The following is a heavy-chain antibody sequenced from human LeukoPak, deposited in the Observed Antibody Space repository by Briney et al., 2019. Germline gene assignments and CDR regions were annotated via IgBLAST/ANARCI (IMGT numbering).Heavy chain of an antibody. V-gene: IGHV4-39*01. D-gene: IGHD2/OR15-2a*01. Sequence: SETLSLTCTVSGGSISSSSYYWGWIRQPPGKGLEWIGSIYYSGSTYYNPSLKSRVTISVDTSKNQFSLKLSSVTAADTAVYYCARGSRLLSRGVAFDIWGQGTMVTVSS. CDR3: ARGSRLLSRGVAFDI. CDR1: GGSISSSSYY. CDR2: IYYSGST. J-gene: IGHJ3*02.